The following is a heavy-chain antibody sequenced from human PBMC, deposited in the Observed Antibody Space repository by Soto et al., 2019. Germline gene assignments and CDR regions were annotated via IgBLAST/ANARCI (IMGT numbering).Heavy chain of an antibody. CDR3: AKDRILGSGYLRNYFDY. Sequence: GGSLRLSCAASGFTFSSYAISWGRQAPGKGLEWVSAISGSGGSTYYADSVKGRFTISRDNSKNTLYLQMNSLRAEDTAVYYCAKDRILGSGYLRNYFDYWGQGTLATVSS. CDR2: ISGSGGST. V-gene: IGHV3-23*01. CDR1: GFTFSSYA. J-gene: IGHJ4*02. D-gene: IGHD3-3*01.